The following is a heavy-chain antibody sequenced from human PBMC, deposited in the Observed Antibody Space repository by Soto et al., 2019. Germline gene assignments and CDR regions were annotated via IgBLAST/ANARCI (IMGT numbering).Heavy chain of an antibody. V-gene: IGHV3-11*06. J-gene: IGHJ3*02. Sequence: QVQLVESGGGLVKPGGSLRLSCAASGFTFSDYYMSWIRQAPGKGLEWVSYISSSSSYTNYADSVKGRFTISRDNAKNSLYLQMNSLRAEDTAVYYCARDVDSSSHFAFDIWGQGTMVTVSS. CDR1: GFTFSDYY. D-gene: IGHD6-6*01. CDR2: ISSSSSYT. CDR3: ARDVDSSSHFAFDI.